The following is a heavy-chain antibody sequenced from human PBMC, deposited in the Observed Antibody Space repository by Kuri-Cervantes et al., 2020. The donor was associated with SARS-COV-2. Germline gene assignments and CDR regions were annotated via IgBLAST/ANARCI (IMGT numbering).Heavy chain of an antibody. CDR1: GGSTSSYY. CDR2: IYYSGST. J-gene: IGHJ5*02. Sequence: ESLKISCTVSGGSTSSYYWSWIRQPPGKGLEWIGYIYYSGSTNYNPSLKSRVTISVDTSKNQFSLKLSSVTAVDTAVYYCARTGYYDSSGPVGWFDPWGQGTLVTVSS. V-gene: IGHV4-59*12. D-gene: IGHD3-22*01. CDR3: ARTGYYDSSGPVGWFDP.